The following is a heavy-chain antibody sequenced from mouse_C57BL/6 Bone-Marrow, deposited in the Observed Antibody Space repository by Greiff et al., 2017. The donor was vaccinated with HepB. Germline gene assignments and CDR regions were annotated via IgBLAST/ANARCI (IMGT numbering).Heavy chain of an antibody. J-gene: IGHJ1*03. CDR3: TRSIYYDYDWYFDV. CDR2: IYPGNSDT. D-gene: IGHD2-4*01. CDR1: GYTFTSYW. V-gene: IGHV1-5*01. Sequence: EVQLQQSGTVLARPGASVKMSCTTSGYTFTSYWMHWVQQRPGQGLEWIGAIYPGNSDTSYNQQFKGKVKLTAVTSDSTAYMELSSLTNEDSAVYYWTRSIYYDYDWYFDVWGTGTTVTVSS.